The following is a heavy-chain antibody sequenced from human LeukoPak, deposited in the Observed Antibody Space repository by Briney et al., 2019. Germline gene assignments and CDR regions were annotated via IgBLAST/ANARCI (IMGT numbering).Heavy chain of an antibody. CDR3: AKGATVTTWYWFDP. Sequence: GGSLRLSCAASGFTVSSNYMSWVRQAPGKGLEWVAVIWYDGSNKYYADSVKGRFTISRDNSKNTLYLQMNSLRVEDTAVYYCAKGATVTTWYWFDPWGQGTLVTVSS. J-gene: IGHJ5*02. V-gene: IGHV3-33*06. D-gene: IGHD4-11*01. CDR2: IWYDGSNK. CDR1: GFTVSSNY.